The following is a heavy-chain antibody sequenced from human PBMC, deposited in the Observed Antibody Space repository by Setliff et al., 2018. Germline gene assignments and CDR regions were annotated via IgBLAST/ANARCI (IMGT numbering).Heavy chain of an antibody. D-gene: IGHD3-22*01. CDR2: INPSGGST. V-gene: IGHV1-46*03. CDR3: AYDSSGYYPGY. CDR1: GYTFTRYA. Sequence: ASVKVSCKASGYTFTRYAMNWVRQAPGQGLEWMGIINPSGGSTSYAQKFQGRVTMTRNTSISTAYMDLSSLRFEDTAVYYCAYDSSGYYPGYWGQGTLVTVSS. J-gene: IGHJ4*02.